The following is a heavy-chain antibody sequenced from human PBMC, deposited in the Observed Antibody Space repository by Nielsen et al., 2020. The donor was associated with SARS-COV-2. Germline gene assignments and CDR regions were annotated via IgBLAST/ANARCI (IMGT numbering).Heavy chain of an antibody. CDR2: TWADGSHK. D-gene: IGHD2-2*01. J-gene: IGHJ6*02. V-gene: IGHV3-33*08. Sequence: GGSLRLSCAASGFTFSYYTMHWVRQAPGRGLEWVALTWADGSHKYYADSVKGRFTISRDNSKNTLDLQMNSLRDEDTAVYYCAKTGDYFVVVPTATLDVWGRGTTVAVSS. CDR1: GFTFSYYT. CDR3: AKTGDYFVVVPTATLDV.